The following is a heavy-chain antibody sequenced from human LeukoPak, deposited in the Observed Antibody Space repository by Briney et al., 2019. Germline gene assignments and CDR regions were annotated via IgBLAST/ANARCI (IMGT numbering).Heavy chain of an antibody. D-gene: IGHD1-26*01. CDR2: IVPVLNTA. J-gene: IGHJ4*02. CDR1: GGTFSRNV. CDR3: ARESRSGSYYKSPLDY. Sequence: SVKVSCKASGGTFSRNVFRWVLQAPGQGLEWMGGIVPVLNTALYAQKFRGRVTMTADGSTFTAYMELSRLRSDDTAVYYCARESRSGSYYKSPLDYWGQGTLVTVSS. V-gene: IGHV1-69*13.